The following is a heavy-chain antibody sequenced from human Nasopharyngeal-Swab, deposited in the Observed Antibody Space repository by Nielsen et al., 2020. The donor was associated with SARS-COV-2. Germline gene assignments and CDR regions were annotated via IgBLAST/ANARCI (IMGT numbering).Heavy chain of an antibody. CDR2: ISYDGSKK. V-gene: IGHV3-30*03. Sequence: GESLKISCAASGFTFSSYGMHWVRQAPGKGLEWVAFISYDGSKKYFLDSVKGRFTISRDNPMNRMYLQMNSLRAEDTALYYCAREDRGGSYFSEYYYYMDVWGKGTSVTVSS. J-gene: IGHJ6*03. CDR3: AREDRGGSYFSEYYYYMDV. CDR1: GFTFSSYG. D-gene: IGHD1-26*01.